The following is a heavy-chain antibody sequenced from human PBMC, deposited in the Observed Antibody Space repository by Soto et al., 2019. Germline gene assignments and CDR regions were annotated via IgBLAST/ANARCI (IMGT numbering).Heavy chain of an antibody. CDR1: GFTFSSYA. Sequence: GGSLRLSCAASGFTFSSYAMHWVRQAPGKGLEWVAVISYDGSNKYYADSVKGRFTISRDNSKNTLYLQMNSLRAEDTAVYYCARDLGAFGAGYSSGSTTYYYYYGMDVWGQGTTVTVSS. CDR2: ISYDGSNK. J-gene: IGHJ6*02. V-gene: IGHV3-30-3*01. CDR3: ARDLGAFGAGYSSGSTTYYYYYGMDV. D-gene: IGHD6-19*01.